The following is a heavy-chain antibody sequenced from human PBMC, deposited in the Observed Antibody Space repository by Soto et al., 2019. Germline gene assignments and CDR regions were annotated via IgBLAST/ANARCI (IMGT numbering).Heavy chain of an antibody. D-gene: IGHD4-4*01. J-gene: IGHJ6*02. CDR2: INAGNGNT. CDR3: ARARTPTTSSRVIRMDV. CDR1: GYTFTSYA. V-gene: IGHV1-3*01. Sequence: ASVKVSCKASGYTFTSYAMHWVRQAPGQRLEWMGWINAGNGNTKYSQKFQGRVTITRDTSASTAYMELSSLRSEDTAVYYCARARTPTTSSRVIRMDVWGQGTTVTVSS.